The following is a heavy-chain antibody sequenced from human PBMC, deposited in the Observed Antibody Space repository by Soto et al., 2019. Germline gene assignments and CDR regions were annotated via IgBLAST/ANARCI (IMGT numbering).Heavy chain of an antibody. V-gene: IGHV4-34*01. Sequence: PSETLSLTCAVYGGSFSGYYWSWIRQPPGKGLEWIGEINHSGSTNYNPSLKSRVTISVDTSKNQFSLKLSSVTAADTAVYYCARGRDVGSSSWYADYWGQGTLVTVSS. D-gene: IGHD6-13*01. CDR1: GGSFSGYY. J-gene: IGHJ4*02. CDR2: INHSGST. CDR3: ARGRDVGSSSWYADY.